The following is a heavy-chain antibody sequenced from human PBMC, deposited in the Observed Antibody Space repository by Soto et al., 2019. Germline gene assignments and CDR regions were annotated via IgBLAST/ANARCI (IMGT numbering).Heavy chain of an antibody. J-gene: IGHJ6*04. V-gene: IGHV1-3*01. Sequence: QVQLVQSGAEVKKPGASVKVSCKASGYTFTSYAMHWVRQAPGQRLEWIGWINAGNGHTKYSQKFQGRVTITRDTSASTADMELSSLRSEDTAVYYCASYCSSTSCYAGWYGMAVWGKGTTVTVSS. CDR3: ASYCSSTSCYAGWYGMAV. D-gene: IGHD2-2*01. CDR1: GYTFTSYA. CDR2: INAGNGHT.